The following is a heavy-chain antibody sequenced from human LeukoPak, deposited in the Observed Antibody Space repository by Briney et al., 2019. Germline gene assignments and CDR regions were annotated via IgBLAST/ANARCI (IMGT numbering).Heavy chain of an antibody. D-gene: IGHD3-22*01. CDR1: GFTVSSNY. CDR3: ARVPSYYYDSSGYYPYYFDY. V-gene: IGHV3-53*01. Sequence: PGGSLRLSCAASGFTVSSNYMSWVRQGPGKGVEWVLVIYSGGSTYYADSVKGRFTISRDNSKNTLYLQMNSLRAEDTAVYYCARVPSYYYDSSGYYPYYFDYWGQGTLVTVSS. J-gene: IGHJ4*02. CDR2: IYSGGST.